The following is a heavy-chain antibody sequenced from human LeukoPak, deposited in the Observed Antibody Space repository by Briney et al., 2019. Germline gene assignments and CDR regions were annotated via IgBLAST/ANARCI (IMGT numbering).Heavy chain of an antibody. CDR2: IYYSGSA. V-gene: IGHV4-59*01. CDR1: GGSISSYY. CDR3: ARDHGYCSGGGCYGTRFDP. D-gene: IGHD2-15*01. Sequence: SETLSLTCTVSGGSISSYYWSWIRQPPGKGLGWIGYIYYSGSANYNPSLKNRVTISVDTSKNQFSLKLSSVTAADTAVYYCARDHGYCSGGGCYGTRFDPWGQGTLVTVSS. J-gene: IGHJ5*02.